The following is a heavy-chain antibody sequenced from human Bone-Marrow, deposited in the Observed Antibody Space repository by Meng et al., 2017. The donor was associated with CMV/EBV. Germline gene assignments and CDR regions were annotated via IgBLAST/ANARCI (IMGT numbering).Heavy chain of an antibody. CDR1: GYTFTSYY. CDR2: INPSGGST. D-gene: IGHD5-12*01. Sequence: ASVKVSCKASGYTFTSYYMHWVRQAPGQGLEWMGIINPSGGSTSYAQKFQGRVTMTRDTSTSTVYMELSSLRSEDTAVYYCARGSRNPPESWDRLDYYYYYYGMDVWGQGTTVTVSS. V-gene: IGHV1-46*01. J-gene: IGHJ6*02. CDR3: ARGSRNPPESWDRLDYYYYYYGMDV.